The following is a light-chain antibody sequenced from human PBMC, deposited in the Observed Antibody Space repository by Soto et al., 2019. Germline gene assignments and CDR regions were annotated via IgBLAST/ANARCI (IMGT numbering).Light chain of an antibody. J-gene: IGLJ1*01. CDR1: NSDVGSYEF. Sequence: QSVLTQPASVSGSPGQSITVSCTGTNSDVGSYEFVSWYQQHPGKAPKLIIYEGIKRPSGVSTRFSGSRSGNTASLTISGLQAEDEAEYYCCSYAGSRSVYVFGTGTKVTV. CDR3: CSYAGSRSVYV. CDR2: EGI. V-gene: IGLV2-23*01.